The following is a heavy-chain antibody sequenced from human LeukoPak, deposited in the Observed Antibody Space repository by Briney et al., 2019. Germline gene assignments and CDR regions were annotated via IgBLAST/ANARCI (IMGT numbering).Heavy chain of an antibody. Sequence: GGSLRLSCATSGFSLDDYAMHWVRQARGKGIEWVSGISWNSDTIAYADSGKGHFTISRDKGKYSMYLQMDSVKIDDRAVYYCVKASASSGYSFAPLTCTFETWGRGTMVSVSS. D-gene: IGHD3-22*01. CDR1: GFSLDDYA. CDR2: ISWNSDTI. CDR3: VKASASSGYSFAPLTCTFET. J-gene: IGHJ3*01. V-gene: IGHV3-9*01.